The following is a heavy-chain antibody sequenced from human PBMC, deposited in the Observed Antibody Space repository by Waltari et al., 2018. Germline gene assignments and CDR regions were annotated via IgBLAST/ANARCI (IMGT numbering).Heavy chain of an antibody. D-gene: IGHD3-3*01. CDR2: IDPDDSDT. V-gene: IGHV5-51*01. J-gene: IGHJ4*02. CDR3: SRRGDFRSGYTSDY. Sequence: VQLVQSGAEVKKPGDSLKISCKASGYTFTSHWIAWARPMPGKGLGWMGIIDPDDSDTRYSPSCQAQVTISADKSTTTAYLQWRSLKASDTAMYYCSRRGDFRSGYTSDYWGQGTLVTVSS. CDR1: GYTFTSHW.